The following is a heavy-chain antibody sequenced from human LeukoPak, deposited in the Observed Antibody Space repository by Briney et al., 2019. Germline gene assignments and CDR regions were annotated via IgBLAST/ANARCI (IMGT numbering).Heavy chain of an antibody. Sequence: GGSLRLSCAASGFTFSSYSMNWVRQAPGKGLEWVSSTSSSSSYIYYADSVKGRFTISRDNAKNSLYLQMNSLRAEDTAVYYCARDSSRDYYDSHPLNYFDYWGQGTLVTVSS. CDR2: TSSSSSYI. CDR1: GFTFSSYS. CDR3: ARDSSRDYYDSHPLNYFDY. V-gene: IGHV3-21*01. D-gene: IGHD3-22*01. J-gene: IGHJ4*02.